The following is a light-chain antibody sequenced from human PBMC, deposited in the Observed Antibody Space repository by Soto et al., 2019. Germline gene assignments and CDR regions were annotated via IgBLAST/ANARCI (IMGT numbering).Light chain of an antibody. Sequence: EIVLTQSPGTLSLSPGERATLSCRASQTVGSGYLAWYQQKPGQAPRLLIHTASSMATGIPDRFSGSGSGTDFTLTISRLEPEDFALYYCQQYSNSPYTFGQGSKLEIK. CDR1: QTVGSGY. CDR3: QQYSNSPYT. V-gene: IGKV3-20*01. CDR2: TAS. J-gene: IGKJ2*01.